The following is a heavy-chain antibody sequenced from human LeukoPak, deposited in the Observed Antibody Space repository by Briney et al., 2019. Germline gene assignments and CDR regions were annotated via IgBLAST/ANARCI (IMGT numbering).Heavy chain of an antibody. J-gene: IGHJ4*02. V-gene: IGHV4-39*07. CDR2: IYYSGST. CDR3: ARRRFTYYYGSGSQYYFDY. CDR1: GGSISSSSYY. D-gene: IGHD3-10*01. Sequence: SETLSLTCTVSGGSISSSSYYWGWIRQPPGKGLEWIGSIYYSGSTYYNPSLKSRVTISVDTSKNQFSLNLSSVTAADTAVYYCARRRFTYYYGSGSQYYFDYWGQGTLVTVSS.